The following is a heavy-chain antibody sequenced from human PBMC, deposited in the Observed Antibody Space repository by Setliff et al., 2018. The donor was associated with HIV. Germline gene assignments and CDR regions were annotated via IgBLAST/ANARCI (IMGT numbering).Heavy chain of an antibody. CDR1: GVTFSNYA. CDR3: ARDSSRGYLDWLSLKYYYSYYIDV. J-gene: IGHJ6*03. D-gene: IGHD3-9*01. V-gene: IGHV3-23*01. CDR2: ISGSAGTT. Sequence: GGSLRLSCAASGVTFSNYAMSWVRQAPGKGLEWVSGISGSAGTTYYADSVKGRFTISRDNAKNSLYLQMSSLRAEDTAVYYCARDSSRGYLDWLSLKYYYSYYIDVWGKGTTVTVSS.